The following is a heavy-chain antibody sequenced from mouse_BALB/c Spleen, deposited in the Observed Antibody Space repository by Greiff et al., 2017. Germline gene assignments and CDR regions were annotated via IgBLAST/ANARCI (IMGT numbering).Heavy chain of an antibody. J-gene: IGHJ1*01. CDR3: ARGGVNFPYWYFDV. V-gene: IGHV1S135*01. CDR1: GYSFTSYY. D-gene: IGHD1-3*01. Sequence: VQLQQSGPELMKPGASVKISCKASGYSFTSYYMHWVKQSHGKSLEWIGYIDPFNGGTSYNQKFKGKATLTVDKSSSTAYMHLSSLTSEDSAVYYCARGGVNFPYWYFDVWGAGTTVTVSS. CDR2: IDPFNGGT.